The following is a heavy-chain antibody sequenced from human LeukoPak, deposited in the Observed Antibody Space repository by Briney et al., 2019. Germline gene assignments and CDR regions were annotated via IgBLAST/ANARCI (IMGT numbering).Heavy chain of an antibody. Sequence: GGSLRLSCAASGFTFSTSAMEWVRQAPGKGLEWVSSITGDSEYIYYADSVKGRFTISRDNAKNSLSLQMNSLRAEDTAVYYCARLYCSVASCHGKHYFAYWGQGALVTVSS. CDR3: ARLYCSVASCHGKHYFAY. V-gene: IGHV3-21*01. CDR1: GFTFSTSA. CDR2: ITGDSEYI. J-gene: IGHJ4*02. D-gene: IGHD2-15*01.